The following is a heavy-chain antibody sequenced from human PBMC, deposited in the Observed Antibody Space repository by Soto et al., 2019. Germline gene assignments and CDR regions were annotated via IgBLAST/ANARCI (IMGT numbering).Heavy chain of an antibody. CDR1: GFTFSSYA. CDR2: ISGSGGST. D-gene: IGHD3-10*01. V-gene: IGHV3-23*01. J-gene: IGHJ4*02. Sequence: GGSLRLSCAASGFTFSSYAMSWVRQAPGKGLEWVSAISGSGGSTYYADSVRGRFTISRDNAENSVYLAMNNLRTEDTAVYYCARDPAFGALDYWGQGVRVTVSS. CDR3: ARDPAFGALDY.